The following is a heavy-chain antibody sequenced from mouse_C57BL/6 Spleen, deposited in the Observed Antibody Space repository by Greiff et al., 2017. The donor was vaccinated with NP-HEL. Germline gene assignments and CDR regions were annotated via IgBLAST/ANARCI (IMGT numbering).Heavy chain of an antibody. D-gene: IGHD2-2*01. J-gene: IGHJ1*03. Sequence: QVQLQQSGAELVRPGASVTLSCKASGYTFTDYEMHWVKQTPVHGLEWIGAIDPETGGTAYNQKFKGKAILTADKSSSTAYMELRSLTSEDSAVYYCTRGVYYGYDRYFDVWGTGTTVTVSS. CDR1: GYTFTDYE. V-gene: IGHV1-15*01. CDR3: TRGVYYGYDRYFDV. CDR2: IDPETGGT.